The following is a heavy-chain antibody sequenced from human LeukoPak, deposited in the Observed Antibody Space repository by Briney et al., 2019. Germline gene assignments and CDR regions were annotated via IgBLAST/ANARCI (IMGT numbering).Heavy chain of an antibody. CDR1: GYTFTSYD. CDR3: ARDCSRTSCYTRFDY. V-gene: IGHV1-8*01. D-gene: IGHD2-2*02. Sequence: GASVKVSCKASGYTFTSYDINGVRQATGQGLKGRGWMNPNSGNTGYAQKLQGRVTITRDNSISTAYMEMSGMRSEDTAVYFYARDCSRTSCYTRFDYWGQGTLVTVSS. CDR2: MNPNSGNT. J-gene: IGHJ4*02.